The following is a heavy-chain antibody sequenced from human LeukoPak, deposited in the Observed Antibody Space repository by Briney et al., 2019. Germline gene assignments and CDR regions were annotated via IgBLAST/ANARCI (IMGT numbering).Heavy chain of an antibody. J-gene: IGHJ4*02. D-gene: IGHD5-18*01. CDR1: GFTFSGST. Sequence: GGSLKLSCAASGFTFSGSTMHWVRQASGKGLEWVGRIRSEPNSYATAYAASVKGRFTISRDDSKNTAYLQMNSLKTEDTAVYYCTTVDTTMVWGQGTLVTVSS. CDR3: TTVDTTMV. V-gene: IGHV3-73*01. CDR2: IRSEPNSYAT.